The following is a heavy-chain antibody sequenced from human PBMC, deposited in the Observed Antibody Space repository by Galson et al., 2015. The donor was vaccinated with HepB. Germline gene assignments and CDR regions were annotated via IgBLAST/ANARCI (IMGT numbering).Heavy chain of an antibody. CDR3: ARDSRLELRLNNYFSYGMDV. V-gene: IGHV1-18*01. CDR1: GYSFSNYG. CDR2: FSGYDGST. Sequence: SVKVSCKASGYSFSNYGLSWIRQAPGPGLEWLGWFSGYDGSTNYAQKFQGRVTMTADASTGTAYLELGNLRSDDTAVYYCARDSRLELRLNNYFSYGMDVWGQGSAVTVS. J-gene: IGHJ6*02. D-gene: IGHD1-7*01.